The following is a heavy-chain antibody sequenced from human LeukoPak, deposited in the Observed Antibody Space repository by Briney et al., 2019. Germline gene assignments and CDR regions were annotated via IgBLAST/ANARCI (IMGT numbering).Heavy chain of an antibody. Sequence: SETLSLTCTVSGDSIINKNYYWGWIRQPPGKGLEWIGGIYYNGSTDYSASLKSRITISVDTSNKNQFSLNLTSMTAADTAVYYCARARWHEDAFDIWGQGTMVTVSS. CDR1: GDSIINKNYY. J-gene: IGHJ3*02. D-gene: IGHD6-13*01. CDR3: ARARWHEDAFDI. CDR2: IYYNGST. V-gene: IGHV4-39*07.